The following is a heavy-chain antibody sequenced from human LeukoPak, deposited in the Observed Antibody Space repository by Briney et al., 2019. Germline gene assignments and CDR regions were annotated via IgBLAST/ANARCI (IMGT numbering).Heavy chain of an antibody. V-gene: IGHV3-23*01. CDR2: ISGSGGST. Sequence: GGSLRLSCAASGFTFSGYTMSWVRQAPGKGLEWVSAISGSGGSTSSADSVKGRFTISRDNSKNTLYLQMNSLRAEDTAVYYCAKERLGYYFDYWGQGTLVTVSS. CDR3: AKERLGYYFDY. J-gene: IGHJ4*02. CDR1: GFTFSGYT. D-gene: IGHD5-12*01.